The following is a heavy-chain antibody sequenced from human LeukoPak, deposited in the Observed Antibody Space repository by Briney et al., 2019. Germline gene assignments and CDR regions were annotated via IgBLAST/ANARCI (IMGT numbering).Heavy chain of an antibody. CDR3: AKDMRRVDTALNHYYGMDV. CDR2: ISWNSGSI. D-gene: IGHD5-18*01. J-gene: IGHJ6*02. V-gene: IGHV3-9*01. CDR1: RFTFDDYA. Sequence: QTGGSLRLPCAASRFTFDDYAMHWVRQAPGKGLEWVSGISWNSGSIGYADSVKGRFTISRDNAKNSLYLQMNSLRAEDTALYYCAKDMRRVDTALNHYYGMDVWGQGTTVTVSS.